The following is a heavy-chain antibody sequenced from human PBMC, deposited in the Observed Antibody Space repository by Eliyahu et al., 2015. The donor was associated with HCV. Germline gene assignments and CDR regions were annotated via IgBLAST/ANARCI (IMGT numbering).Heavy chain of an antibody. CDR2: INHSGST. D-gene: IGHD3-3*01. CDR1: GGSFSGXY. Sequence: QVQLQQWGAGLLKPSETLSLXCAVYGGSFSGXYWSWIRQPPGKGLEWIGEINHSGSTNYNPSLKSRVTISVDTSKNQFSLKLSSVTAADTAVYYCARGPRITIFGVVIPRYYGMDVWGQGTTVTVSS. CDR3: ARGPRITIFGVVIPRYYGMDV. V-gene: IGHV4-34*01. J-gene: IGHJ6*02.